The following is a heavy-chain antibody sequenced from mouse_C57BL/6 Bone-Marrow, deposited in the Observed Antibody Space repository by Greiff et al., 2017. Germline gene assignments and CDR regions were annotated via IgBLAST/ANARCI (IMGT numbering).Heavy chain of an antibody. J-gene: IGHJ2*01. CDR2: FYPGSGSI. D-gene: IGHD1-1*01. Sequence: QVQLQQSGAELVKPGASVKLSCKASGYTFTEYTIHWVNQRSGQGLEWIGWFYPGSGSIKYNEKFKDKATLTADKSSSTVYMGLSRLTSEDSAVYFCERHEGGVTTVVHYFDYWGQGTTLTVSS. CDR3: ERHEGGVTTVVHYFDY. CDR1: GYTFTEYT. V-gene: IGHV1-62-2*01.